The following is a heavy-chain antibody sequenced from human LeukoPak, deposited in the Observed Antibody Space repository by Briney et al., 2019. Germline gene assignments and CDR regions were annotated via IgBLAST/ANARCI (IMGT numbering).Heavy chain of an antibody. CDR1: GFTFSTYA. Sequence: GGSLRLSCAASGFTFSTYAMTWVRQAPGQGLEWVSGISGSDGNTYYADSVKGRFTISRDKSMNTLYLQMNSLRAEDTAIYYCAKVMSGSYWTYFDYWGQGTLVTVSS. CDR3: AKVMSGSYWTYFDY. CDR2: ISGSDGNT. J-gene: IGHJ4*02. D-gene: IGHD1-26*01. V-gene: IGHV3-23*01.